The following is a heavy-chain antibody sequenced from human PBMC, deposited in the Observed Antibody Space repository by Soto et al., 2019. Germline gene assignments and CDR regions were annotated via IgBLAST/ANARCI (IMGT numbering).Heavy chain of an antibody. V-gene: IGHV3-30*18. Sequence: GGSLRLSCAASGFTFSSYGMHWVRQAPGKGLEWVAVISYDGSNKYYADSVKGRFTISRDNSKNTLYLQMNSLRAEDTAVYYCAKDFAPGVTKRMDVWGQGATVTVSS. D-gene: IGHD2-8*01. CDR2: ISYDGSNK. CDR3: AKDFAPGVTKRMDV. J-gene: IGHJ6*02. CDR1: GFTFSSYG.